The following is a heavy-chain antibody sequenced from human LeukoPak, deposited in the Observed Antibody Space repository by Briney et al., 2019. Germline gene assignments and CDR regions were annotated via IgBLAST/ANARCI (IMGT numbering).Heavy chain of an antibody. Sequence: SETLSLTCTVSGGSISSSSDYWGWIRQPPGKGLEWIGSIYYSGSTYYNPSLKSRVTISVDTSKNQFSLKLSSVTAADTAVYYCARGLKRPLGYCSGGSCYSRGFDPWGQGTLVTVSS. CDR1: GGSISSSSDY. D-gene: IGHD2-15*01. V-gene: IGHV4-39*07. CDR2: IYYSGST. CDR3: ARGLKRPLGYCSGGSCYSRGFDP. J-gene: IGHJ5*02.